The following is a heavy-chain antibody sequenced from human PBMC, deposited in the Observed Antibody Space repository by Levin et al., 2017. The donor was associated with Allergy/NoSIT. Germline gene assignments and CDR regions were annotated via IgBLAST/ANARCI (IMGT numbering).Heavy chain of an antibody. CDR1: GYTFTGYY. CDR2: INPNSGGT. CDR3: ASRGEIDSSGWFDY. Sequence: GESLKISCKASGYTFTGYYMHWVRQAPGQGLEWMGWINPNSGGTNYAQKFQGRVTMTRDTSISTAYMELSRLRSDDTAVYYCASRGEIDSSGWFDYWGQGTLVTVSS. V-gene: IGHV1-2*02. J-gene: IGHJ4*02. D-gene: IGHD6-19*01.